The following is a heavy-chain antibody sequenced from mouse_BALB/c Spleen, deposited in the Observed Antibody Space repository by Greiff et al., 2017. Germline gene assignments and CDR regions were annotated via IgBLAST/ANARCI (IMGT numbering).Heavy chain of an antibody. V-gene: IGHV2-6-2*01. CDR3: ARHEKLEYDSYAMDY. CDR2: IWSDGST. D-gene: IGHD2-10*02. CDR1: GFSLTSYG. J-gene: IGHJ4*01. Sequence: QVQLKESGPDLVAPSQSLSITCTVSGFSLTSYGVHWVRQPPGKGLEWLVVIWSDGSTTYNSALKSRLSISKDNSKSQVFLKMNSLQTDDTAMYYCARHEKLEYDSYAMDYWGQGTSVTVSS.